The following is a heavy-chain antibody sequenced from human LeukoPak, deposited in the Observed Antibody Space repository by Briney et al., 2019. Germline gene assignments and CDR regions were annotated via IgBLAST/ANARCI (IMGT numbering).Heavy chain of an antibody. Sequence: GESLTVSCKGSGYSFTRYWIGWVRQMPGKGVEWMGIIYPGDCDTRYSPSFQGQVTISANKSINTTYLQWSSLKASDTAMYYCAGHLVGATRPYFDYWGQGTLVTVSS. CDR3: AGHLVGATRPYFDY. CDR2: IYPGDCDT. CDR1: GYSFTRYW. V-gene: IGHV5-51*01. J-gene: IGHJ4*02. D-gene: IGHD1-26*01.